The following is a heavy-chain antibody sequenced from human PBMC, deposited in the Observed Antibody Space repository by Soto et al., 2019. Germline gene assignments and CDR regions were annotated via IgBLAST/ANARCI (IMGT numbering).Heavy chain of an antibody. CDR1: GVSFSCYY. Sequence: SETLSLTCAVYGVSFSCYYWSWIRQPPGKGLEWIGEINHSGSTNYNPSLKSRVTISVDTSKNRFSLKLSSVTAADTAVYYCARLRYFDQTNYFDYWGQGTLVTLSS. D-gene: IGHD3-9*01. V-gene: IGHV4-34*01. CDR2: INHSGST. J-gene: IGHJ4*02. CDR3: ARLRYFDQTNYFDY.